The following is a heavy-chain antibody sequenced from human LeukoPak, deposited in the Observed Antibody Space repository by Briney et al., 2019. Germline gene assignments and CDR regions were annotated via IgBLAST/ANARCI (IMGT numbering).Heavy chain of an antibody. CDR1: GGSISSYY. V-gene: IGHV4-59*08. CDR3: ARNSGSYLHDAFDI. J-gene: IGHJ3*02. D-gene: IGHD1-26*01. CDR2: IYYSGST. Sequence: SETLSLTCTVSGGSISSYYWSWIRQPPGKGLEWIGYIYYSGSTNYNPSLMSRVTISVATSKNQFSLKLSSWTAADTAVYYGARNSGSYLHDAFDIWGQGTMVTVSS.